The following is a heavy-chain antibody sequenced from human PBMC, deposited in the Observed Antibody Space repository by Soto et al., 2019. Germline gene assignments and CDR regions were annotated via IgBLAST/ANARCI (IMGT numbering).Heavy chain of an antibody. V-gene: IGHV3-23*01. CDR2: ISGSGGST. Sequence: EGSLRLSCAASRFTFSSYAMSWVRQAPGKGLEWVSAISGSGGSTYYADSVKGRFTISRDNSKNTLYLQMNSLRAEDTAVYYCAKAGIAAAMGAFDPWGQGTLVTVSS. D-gene: IGHD6-13*01. CDR1: RFTFSSYA. J-gene: IGHJ5*02. CDR3: AKAGIAAAMGAFDP.